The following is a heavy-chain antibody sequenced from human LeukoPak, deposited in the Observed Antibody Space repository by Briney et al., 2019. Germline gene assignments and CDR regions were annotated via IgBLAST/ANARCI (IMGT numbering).Heavy chain of an antibody. CDR2: ISSSSSYI. CDR3: ARDPTMVRGVIWYFDY. V-gene: IGHV3-21*01. Sequence: GGSLRLSCAASGFTFSSYSMNWVRQAPGKGLEWVSSISSSSSYIYYADSVKGRFTTSRDNAKNSLYLQMNSLRAEDTAVYYCARDPTMVRGVIWYFDYWGQGTLVTVSS. CDR1: GFTFSSYS. J-gene: IGHJ4*02. D-gene: IGHD3-10*01.